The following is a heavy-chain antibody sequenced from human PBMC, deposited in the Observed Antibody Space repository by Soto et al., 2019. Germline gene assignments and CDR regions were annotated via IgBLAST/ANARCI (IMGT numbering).Heavy chain of an antibody. J-gene: IGHJ4*02. D-gene: IGHD2-2*01. Sequence: EVQLVESGGGLVQPGGSLRLSCAASGFTFSSNWMSWVRQAPGKGLEWVANIKQDGCAGYYVYSVKGRFTISRDNAKNSLYLQMNSLSAEDTAVYYCARGGSSTRFMDYWGQGTLVTVSS. V-gene: IGHV3-7*03. CDR1: GFTFSSNW. CDR2: IKQDGCAG. CDR3: ARGGSSTRFMDY.